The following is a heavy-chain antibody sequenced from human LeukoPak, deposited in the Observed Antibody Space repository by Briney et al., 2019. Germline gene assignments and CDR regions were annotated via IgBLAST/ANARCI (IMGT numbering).Heavy chain of an antibody. V-gene: IGHV4-59*08. CDR2: IYYSGGT. CDR3: ARWQYTISSGWFDP. Sequence: PETLSLTCTISGGSISSLYWGWIRQPPGKGLEWIGSIYYSGGTNYNPSLKSRVTISVDTSKIQFSLKLSSVTAADTAVYYCARWQYTISSGWFDPWGQGTLVTVSS. J-gene: IGHJ5*02. CDR1: GGSISSLY. D-gene: IGHD6-6*01.